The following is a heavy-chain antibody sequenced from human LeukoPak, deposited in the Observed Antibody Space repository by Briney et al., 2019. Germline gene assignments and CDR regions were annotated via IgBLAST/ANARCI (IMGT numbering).Heavy chain of an antibody. CDR2: IYYSGST. D-gene: IGHD2-2*01. CDR1: GGSISSYY. V-gene: IGHV4-59*01. Sequence: SETLSLTCTVSGGSISSYYWSWIRQPPGKGLEWIGYIYYSGSTNYNPSLKSRVTISVDTSKNQFSLKLSSVTAADTAVYYCARMGDGGVPAATHYYYYMDVWGKGTTVTVSS. J-gene: IGHJ6*03. CDR3: ARMGDGGVPAATHYYYYMDV.